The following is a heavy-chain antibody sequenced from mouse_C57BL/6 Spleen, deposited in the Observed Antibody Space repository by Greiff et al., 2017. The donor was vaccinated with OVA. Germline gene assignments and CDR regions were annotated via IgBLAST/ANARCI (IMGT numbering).Heavy chain of an antibody. J-gene: IGHJ3*01. D-gene: IGHD1-1*01. CDR3: ASYYYGSSPY. V-gene: IGHV5-6*01. CDR2: ISSGGSYT. Sequence: EVNVVESGGDLVKPGGSLKLSCAASGFTFSSYGMSWVRQTPDKRLEWVATISSGGSYTYYPDSVKGRFTISRDNAKNTLYLQMSSLKSEDTAMYYCASYYYGSSPYWGQGTLVTVSA. CDR1: GFTFSSYG.